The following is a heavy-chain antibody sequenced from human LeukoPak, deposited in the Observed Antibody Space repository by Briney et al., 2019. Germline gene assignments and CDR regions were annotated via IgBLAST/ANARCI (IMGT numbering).Heavy chain of an antibody. J-gene: IGHJ4*02. CDR2: FHHAGST. D-gene: IGHD1-26*01. Sequence: SGTLSLTCGVSGGSISGSDWWSWVRQPPGKGLEWIGEFHHAGSTNYNPSLKSRVTISVDKSKNQFSLRLSSVTAADTAVYYCARNTVGANAFDYWGQGTLVTVSS. CDR3: ARNTVGANAFDY. V-gene: IGHV4-4*02. CDR1: GGSISGSDW.